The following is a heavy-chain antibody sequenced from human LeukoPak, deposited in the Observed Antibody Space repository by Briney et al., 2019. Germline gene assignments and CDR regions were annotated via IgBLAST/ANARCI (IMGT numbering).Heavy chain of an antibody. CDR3: ARGGAAAGWCMDV. CDR2: IYSGGST. Sequence: GGSLRLSCAASGFTDSSNYMSWVRQAPGKGLEWVSVIYSGGSTYYGASVKGRFTISRDNSKNTLYLQMNSLRAEDTAVYYCARGGAAAGWCMDVWGQGTTVTVSS. D-gene: IGHD6-13*01. V-gene: IGHV3-66*02. CDR1: GFTDSSNY. J-gene: IGHJ6*02.